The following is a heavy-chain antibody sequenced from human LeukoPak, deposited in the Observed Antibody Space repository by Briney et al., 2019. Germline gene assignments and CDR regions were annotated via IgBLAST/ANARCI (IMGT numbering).Heavy chain of an antibody. J-gene: IGHJ4*02. Sequence: PSQTLSLTCTVSGGSISSGGYYWSWIRQHPGTGLEWIGYIYYSGSTYYNPSLKSRVTISVDTSKNQFSLKLSSVTAADTAVYYCARGLDPYYYDSSGYYYLVWGQGTLVTVSS. CDR3: ARGLDPYYYDSSGYYYLV. V-gene: IGHV4-31*03. D-gene: IGHD3-22*01. CDR1: GGSISSGGYY. CDR2: IYYSGST.